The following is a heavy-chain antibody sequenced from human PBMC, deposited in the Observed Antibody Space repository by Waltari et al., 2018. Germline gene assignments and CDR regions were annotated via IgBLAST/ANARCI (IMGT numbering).Heavy chain of an antibody. CDR1: GGSISSGSYY. J-gene: IGHJ4*02. V-gene: IGHV4-61*02. CDR2: IYTSGST. CDR3: ARGQPTEVRHMVRGVRIGY. D-gene: IGHD3-10*01. Sequence: QVQLQESGPGLVKPSQTLSLTCTVSGGSISSGSYYWSWIRQPAGKGLEWIGRIYTSGSTNYNPSLKSRVTISVDTSKNQFSLKLSSVTAADTAVYYCARGQPTEVRHMVRGVRIGYWGQGTLVTVSS.